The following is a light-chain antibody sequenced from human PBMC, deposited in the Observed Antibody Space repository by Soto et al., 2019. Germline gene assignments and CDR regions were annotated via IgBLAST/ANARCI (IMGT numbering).Light chain of an antibody. Sequence: DIQMTQSPSSLSASVGDRVTITCRASQVISSWLVWYQQKPGNAPKLLIYKASTLQSGVPSRFSGSESGTEFTLIISGLQPEDFATYYCQQASTFPFTFGGGTEVKIK. CDR2: KAS. CDR3: QQASTFPFT. V-gene: IGKV1-12*01. J-gene: IGKJ4*01. CDR1: QVISSW.